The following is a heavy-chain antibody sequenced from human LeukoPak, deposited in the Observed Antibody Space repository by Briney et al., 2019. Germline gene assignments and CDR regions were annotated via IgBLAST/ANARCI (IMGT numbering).Heavy chain of an antibody. CDR3: ARRGNYGDYVGAFDI. V-gene: IGHV4-39*01. J-gene: IGHJ3*02. CDR1: GGSISSSSYY. Sequence: SETLSLTCTVSGGSISSSSYYWGWIRQPPGQGLEWIGSIFYTGSTYYNPSLESRVTISVDTSKNLFSLKLSSVTAADTAVYYCARRGNYGDYVGAFDIWGQGTMVTVSS. D-gene: IGHD4-17*01. CDR2: IFYTGST.